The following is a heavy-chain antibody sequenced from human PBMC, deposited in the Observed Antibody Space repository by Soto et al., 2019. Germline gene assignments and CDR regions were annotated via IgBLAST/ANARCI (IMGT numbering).Heavy chain of an antibody. CDR3: ARDDYGSGSYNI. Sequence: QVQLQESGPGLVKPSQTLSLTCTVSGGSISSGGYYWSWIRQHPGKVLEWIGYIYYSGSTYYNPSLKSRVTISVDTSKNQFSLKLSSVTAADTAVYYCARDDYGSGSYNIWGQGTMVTVSS. CDR2: IYYSGST. D-gene: IGHD3-10*01. CDR1: GGSISSGGYY. V-gene: IGHV4-31*03. J-gene: IGHJ3*02.